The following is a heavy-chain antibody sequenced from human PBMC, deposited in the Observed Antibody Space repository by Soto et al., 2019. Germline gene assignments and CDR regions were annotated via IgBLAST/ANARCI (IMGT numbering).Heavy chain of an antibody. J-gene: IGHJ3*02. CDR2: IDPSDSYT. CDR1: GYSFTSYW. V-gene: IGHV5-10-1*01. Sequence: RGESLKISCKGSGYSFTSYWISWVRQMPGKGLEWMGRIDPSDSYTNYSPSFQGHVTISADKSISTAYLQWSSLKASDTAMYYCARPSYYYDSSGYYYSAFDIWGQGTMVTVSS. CDR3: ARPSYYYDSSGYYYSAFDI. D-gene: IGHD3-22*01.